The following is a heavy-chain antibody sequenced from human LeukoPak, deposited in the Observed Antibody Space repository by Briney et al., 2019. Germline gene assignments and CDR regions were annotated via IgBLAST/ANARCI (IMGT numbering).Heavy chain of an antibody. CDR2: ISWNSGSI. D-gene: IGHD6-19*01. CDR3: AKDNRRHYTSGPNPDSLH. CDR1: GFIFNNYA. J-gene: IGHJ4*02. V-gene: IGHV3-9*01. Sequence: GGSLRLSCAGSGFIFNNYAMHWVRQPPGKGLEWVSGISWNSGSIDYADSVKGRFTISRDNAKNSLYLQMNSLRVEDTAFYYCAKDNRRHYTSGPNPDSLHWGQGTLVTVSS.